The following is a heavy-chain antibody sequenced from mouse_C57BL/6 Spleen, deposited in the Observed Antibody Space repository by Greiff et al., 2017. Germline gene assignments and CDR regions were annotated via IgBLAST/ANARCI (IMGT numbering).Heavy chain of an antibody. D-gene: IGHD2-4*01. J-gene: IGHJ3*01. V-gene: IGHV1-52*01. Sequence: QVQLQQPGAELVRPGSSVKLSCKASGYTFTSYWMHWVKQRPIQGLEWIGNIDPSDSETHYNQKFKDKATLTVDKSSSTAYMPLSSLTSEDSAVYYCARSLYDYDVLFAYWGQGTLVTVSA. CDR3: ARSLYDYDVLFAY. CDR1: GYTFTSYW. CDR2: IDPSDSET.